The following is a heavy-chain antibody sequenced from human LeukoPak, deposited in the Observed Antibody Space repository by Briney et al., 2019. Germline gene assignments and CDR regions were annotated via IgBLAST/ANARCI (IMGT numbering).Heavy chain of an antibody. CDR3: ARGASWIQLWFAFDY. Sequence: GASXKVSCKASGYTFTSYGISWVRQAPGQGLEWMGWISAYNGNTNYAQKLQGRVTMTTDTSTSTAYMELRSLRSDDTAVYYCARGASWIQLWFAFDYWGQGPLVTVSS. J-gene: IGHJ4*02. V-gene: IGHV1-18*01. D-gene: IGHD5-18*01. CDR2: ISAYNGNT. CDR1: GYTFTSYG.